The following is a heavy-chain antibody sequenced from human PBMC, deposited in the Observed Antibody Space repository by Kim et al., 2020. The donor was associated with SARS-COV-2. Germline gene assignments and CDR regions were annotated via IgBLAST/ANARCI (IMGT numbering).Heavy chain of an antibody. V-gene: IGHV3-9*01. CDR3: ALRYGAGGPYDY. J-gene: IGHJ4*02. CDR1: GFTFGDYA. D-gene: IGHD3-16*02. CDR2: ISWNSGSI. Sequence: GGSLRLSCAASGFTFGDYAMHWVRQAPGKGLEWVSGISWNSGSIGYADSVKGRFTISRDNAKNSLYLQMNSLRAEDTALYYCALRYGAGGPYDYWGQGTLVTVSS.